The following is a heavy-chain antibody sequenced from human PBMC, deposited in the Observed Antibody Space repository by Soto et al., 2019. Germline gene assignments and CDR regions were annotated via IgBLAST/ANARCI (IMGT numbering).Heavy chain of an antibody. Sequence: SETLSLTCTVSGGSISSANYWDWIRQPPGKGLEWIGSVYYTGSTYYNPSLKSRVTISVDKSKNQFSLKLSSLTAADTAVYYCAGVGTYFLYCGQGALVTVSS. D-gene: IGHD1-1*01. CDR3: AGVGTYFLY. CDR2: VYYTGST. CDR1: GGSISSANY. V-gene: IGHV4-39*01. J-gene: IGHJ4*02.